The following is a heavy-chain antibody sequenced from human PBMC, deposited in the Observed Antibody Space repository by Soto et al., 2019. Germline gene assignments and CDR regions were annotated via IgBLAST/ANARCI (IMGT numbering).Heavy chain of an antibody. CDR2: IYYSGST. D-gene: IGHD1-26*01. Sequence: SETLSLTCTVSGGSISSSSYYWGWIRQPPGKGLEWIGSIYYSGSTYYNPSLKSRVTISVDTSKNQFSLKLSSVTAADTAVYYCARPAWATANFRAFAIWGQGTMVTVSS. J-gene: IGHJ3*02. CDR3: ARPAWATANFRAFAI. V-gene: IGHV4-39*01. CDR1: GGSISSSSYY.